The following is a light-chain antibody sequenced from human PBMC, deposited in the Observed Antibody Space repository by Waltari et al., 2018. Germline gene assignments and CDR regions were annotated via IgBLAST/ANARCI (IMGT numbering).Light chain of an antibody. Sequence: QSALTHPASVSVSPGQSITVSCPGTSSDVGSYNLVYWYQQHLGTSPILLIFGISQVPSANLILYAGSRSENTASSTVSGRQAGKDADYYSSSYAGNRSVVFGGETKLTVL. J-gene: IGLJ2*01. CDR1: SSDVGSYNL. CDR3: SSYAGNRSVV. CDR2: GIS. V-gene: IGLV2-23*02.